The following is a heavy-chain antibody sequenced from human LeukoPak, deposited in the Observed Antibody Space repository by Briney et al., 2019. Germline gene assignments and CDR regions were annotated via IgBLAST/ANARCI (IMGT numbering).Heavy chain of an antibody. CDR3: TRVSSSIGY. V-gene: IGHV3-73*01. CDR1: GFTFSGSA. Sequence: GGSLRLYCAASGFTFSGSAMHWVRQASGKGLEWVGRIRSKANSYATAYAASVKGRFTISRDDSKNTAYLQMNSLKTEDTAVYYCTRVSSSIGYWGQGTLVTVSS. CDR2: IRSKANSYAT. D-gene: IGHD6-6*01. J-gene: IGHJ4*02.